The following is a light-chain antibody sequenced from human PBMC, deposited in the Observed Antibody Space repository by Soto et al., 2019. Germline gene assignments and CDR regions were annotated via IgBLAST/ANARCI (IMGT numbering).Light chain of an antibody. J-gene: IGKJ5*01. CDR3: QQYGTSPT. V-gene: IGKV3-20*01. Sequence: EIALTQSPGTLSLSPGERATLSCRASQSVSSSYLAWYQQKPGQAPRLLIYGAASRATGIPDRFSGRGSGTDFTLTISRLEPEDFAVYYCQQYGTSPTLGQGTRLEIK. CDR1: QSVSSSY. CDR2: GAA.